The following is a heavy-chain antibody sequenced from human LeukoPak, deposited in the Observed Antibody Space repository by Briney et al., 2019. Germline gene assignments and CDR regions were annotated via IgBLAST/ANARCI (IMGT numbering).Heavy chain of an antibody. J-gene: IGHJ4*02. V-gene: IGHV4-39*07. CDR1: GGSISSSSYY. D-gene: IGHD3-22*01. CDR3: ARGYDYYDSSGAIRGYFDY. Sequence: SETLSLTCTVSGGSISSSSYYWGWIRQPPGKGLEWIGSIYYSGSTYYNPSLKSRVTISVDTSKNQFSLKLSSVTAADTAVYYCARGYDYYDSSGAIRGYFDYWGQGTLVTVSS. CDR2: IYYSGST.